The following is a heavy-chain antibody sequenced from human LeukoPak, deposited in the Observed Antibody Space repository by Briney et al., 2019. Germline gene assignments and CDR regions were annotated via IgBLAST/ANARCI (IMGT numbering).Heavy chain of an antibody. J-gene: IGHJ5*02. V-gene: IGHV4-4*07. D-gene: IGHD5-24*01. CDR2: VYPSGST. CDR1: GGSISSYY. CDR3: VKERATALLNYALDP. Sequence: SETLSLTCNVSGGSISSYYWNWIRQPAGKGLEWIGRVYPSGSTRYNPSLTSRVTILVDKSKNQFSLKLSSVTAADTAVYYCVKERATALLNYALDPWGQGTVVTVSS.